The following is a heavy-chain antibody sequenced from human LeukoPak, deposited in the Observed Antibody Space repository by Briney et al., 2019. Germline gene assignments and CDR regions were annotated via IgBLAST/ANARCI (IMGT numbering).Heavy chain of an antibody. D-gene: IGHD5-18*01. CDR3: ARDQGLTAPPPYGLDV. Sequence: SVKVSCKTSGGTFSSSAITCVRPAPGQGLEWMGRIIPALNITSYAQKYQGRVTITADPSTSTAYMELSSLRSEETAVYYCARDQGLTAPPPYGLDVWGQGTTVTVSS. CDR1: GGTFSSSA. V-gene: IGHV1-69*04. J-gene: IGHJ6*02. CDR2: IIPALNIT.